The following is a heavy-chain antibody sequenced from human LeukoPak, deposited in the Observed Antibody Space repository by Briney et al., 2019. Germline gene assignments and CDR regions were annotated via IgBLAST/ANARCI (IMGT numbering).Heavy chain of an antibody. Sequence: SETLSLTCTVSGDSIIGYYWSWIRQPPGKGLEWVAYIYYRGATKYNPSLGGRVTMSVDTSKNHFSLRLTSVTAADTAMYFCARHNDVPVIRSGFDYWGQGGLVTVSS. CDR3: ARHNDVPVIRSGFDY. J-gene: IGHJ4*01. CDR2: IYYRGAT. V-gene: IGHV4-59*08. CDR1: GDSIIGYY. D-gene: IGHD2-21*02.